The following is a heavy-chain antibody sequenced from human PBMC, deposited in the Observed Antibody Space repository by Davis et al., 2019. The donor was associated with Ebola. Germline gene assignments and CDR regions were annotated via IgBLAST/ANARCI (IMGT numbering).Heavy chain of an antibody. V-gene: IGHV4-59*11. D-gene: IGHD3-10*01. CDR3: ARVGAASGRELDV. J-gene: IGHJ6*04. CDR2: IYYSGFT. Sequence: PSETLSLTCTVSGDSMTSHYWSWIRQPPGKGLEYIGYIYYSGFTNYNPSLKSRVTMSVDTSKTQFSLRLNSVTAADTAVYYCARVGAASGRELDVWGKGATVTVSS. CDR1: GDSMTSHY.